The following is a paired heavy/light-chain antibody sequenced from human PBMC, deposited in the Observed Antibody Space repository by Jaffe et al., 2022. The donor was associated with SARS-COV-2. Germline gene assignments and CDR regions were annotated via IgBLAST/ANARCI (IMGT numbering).Heavy chain of an antibody. CDR3: ARHTADTGDFS. CDR2: IHHSGGT. D-gene: IGHD7-27*01. CDR1: GGSINSGTSY. V-gene: IGHV4-39*01. J-gene: IGHJ5*02. Sequence: QLQLQESGPGLVKPSETLSLTCTVSGGSINSGTSYWDWIRQPPGRGLEWIATIHHSGGTWYNPSLNTRVTISIDMSKSQFSLKLTSVTAADTAVYYCARHTADTGDFSWGQGTLATVSS.
Light chain of an antibody. V-gene: IGLV8-61*01. CDR1: SGSVSNSNL. CDR2: NTN. J-gene: IGLJ3*02. CDR3: VLYMGSGLWV. Sequence: QTVVTQEPSFSVSPGGTVTLTCGLSSGSVSNSNLPSWYQQTPGRAPRTLIYNTNTRSSGVPDRFSGSILGNKVALTITGAQADDESDYYCVLYMGSGLWVFGGGTKLTVL.